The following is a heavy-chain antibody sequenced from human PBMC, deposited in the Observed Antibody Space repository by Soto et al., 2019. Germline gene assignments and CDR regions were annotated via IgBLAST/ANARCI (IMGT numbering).Heavy chain of an antibody. V-gene: IGHV1-18*01. J-gene: IGHJ6*02. CDR2: ISAYNGNT. D-gene: IGHD3-9*01. CDR3: AIEGLTGPAPSYYDYGMDV. CDR1: GYTDPSSG. Sequence: ASVKVSCRASGYTDPSSGISWVRQAPGQGLEWMGWISAYNGNTNYAQKLQGRVTMTTDTSTSTAYMELRSLRSDDTAVYYCAIEGLTGPAPSYYDYGMDVWGQGTTVTVSS.